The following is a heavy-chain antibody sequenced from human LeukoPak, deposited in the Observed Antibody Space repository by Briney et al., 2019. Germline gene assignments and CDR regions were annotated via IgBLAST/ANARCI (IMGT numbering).Heavy chain of an antibody. CDR2: IIPILGIA. Sequence: GSSVKVSCKASGGTFSSYTISWVRQAPGQGLELMGRIIPILGIANYAQKFQCRAAITADKSTSRAYTELSSRRSEDTAVYYCARDSRKPGIAAAVAGSWGQGTLVTVSS. J-gene: IGHJ5*02. CDR3: ARDSRKPGIAAAVAGS. V-gene: IGHV1-69*04. D-gene: IGHD6-13*01. CDR1: GGTFSSYT.